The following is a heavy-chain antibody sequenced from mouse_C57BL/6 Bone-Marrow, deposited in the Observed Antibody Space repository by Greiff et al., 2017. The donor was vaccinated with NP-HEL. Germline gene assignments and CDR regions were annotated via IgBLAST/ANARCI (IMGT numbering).Heavy chain of an antibody. Sequence: EVKVVESGGGLVKPGGSLKLSCAASGFTFSSYAMSWVRQTPEKRLEWVATISDGGSYTYYPDNVKGRFTISRDNAKNNLYLQMSHLKSEDTAMYYCARDYYDYPWFAYWGQGTLVTVSA. CDR3: ARDYYDYPWFAY. CDR1: GFTFSSYA. V-gene: IGHV5-4*01. D-gene: IGHD2-4*01. J-gene: IGHJ3*01. CDR2: ISDGGSYT.